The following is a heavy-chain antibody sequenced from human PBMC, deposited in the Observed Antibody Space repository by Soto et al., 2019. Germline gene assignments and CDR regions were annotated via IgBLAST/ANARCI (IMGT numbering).Heavy chain of an antibody. Sequence: EVQLVESGGGLVKPGGSLRLSCAASGFTFSSYSMNWVRQAPGKGPEWVSSISSSSRYIYYADSVKGRFTISRDNAKNSLYLQMNSLRAEDTAVYYCARDRIAARQVYYFDYWGQGTLVTVSS. CDR3: ARDRIAARQVYYFDY. CDR1: GFTFSSYS. D-gene: IGHD6-6*01. J-gene: IGHJ4*02. CDR2: ISSSSRYI. V-gene: IGHV3-21*01.